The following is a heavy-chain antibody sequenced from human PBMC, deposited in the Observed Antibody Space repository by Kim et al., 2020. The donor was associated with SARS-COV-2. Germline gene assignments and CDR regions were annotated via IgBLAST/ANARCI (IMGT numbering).Heavy chain of an antibody. Sequence: SVKVSCKASGGTFSSYAISWVRQAPGQGLEWMGGIIPIFGTANYAQKFQGRVTITADESTSTAYMELSSLRSEDTAVYYCARVETSGYDSAQSLAFGAFDIWGQGTMVTVSS. V-gene: IGHV1-69*13. CDR2: IIPIFGTA. J-gene: IGHJ3*02. CDR3: ARVETSGYDSAQSLAFGAFDI. D-gene: IGHD5-12*01. CDR1: GGTFSSYA.